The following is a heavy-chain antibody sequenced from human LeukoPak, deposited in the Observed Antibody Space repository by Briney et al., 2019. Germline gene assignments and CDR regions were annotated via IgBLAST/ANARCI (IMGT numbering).Heavy chain of an antibody. J-gene: IGHJ3*02. D-gene: IGHD3-22*01. CDR2: ISSSSSYI. Sequence: GGSLRLSCAASGFTFSSYSMNWVRQAPGKGLEWVSSISSSSSYIYYADSVKGRFTISRDNAKNLLYLQMNSLRAEDTAVYYCARDFPMIVVVNAFDIWGQGTMVTVSS. CDR1: GFTFSSYS. V-gene: IGHV3-21*01. CDR3: ARDFPMIVVVNAFDI.